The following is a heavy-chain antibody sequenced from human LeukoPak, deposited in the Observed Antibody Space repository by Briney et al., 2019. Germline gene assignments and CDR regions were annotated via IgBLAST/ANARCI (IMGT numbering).Heavy chain of an antibody. Sequence: SQTLSLTCAISGDSVSSNSVAWNWIRQSPSRGLEWLGRTFYRSKWYNDYAVSVKSRITINPDTSKNQFSLQLNSATPEDTAVYYCARDGGWAGFDIWGQGTMVTVSS. D-gene: IGHD6-19*01. V-gene: IGHV6-1*01. CDR2: TFYRSKWYN. J-gene: IGHJ3*02. CDR1: GDSVSSNSVA. CDR3: ARDGGWAGFDI.